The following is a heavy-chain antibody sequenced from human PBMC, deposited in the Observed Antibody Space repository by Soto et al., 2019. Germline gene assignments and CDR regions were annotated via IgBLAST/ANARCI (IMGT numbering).Heavy chain of an antibody. CDR3: ARDKITGLVDY. V-gene: IGHV4-34*01. CDR2: INHSGST. D-gene: IGHD2-8*02. Sequence: QVQLQQWGAGLLKPSETLSLTSAVYGGSLSGYYWTWIRQPPGTGLEWIGEINHSGSTNYNHSLKGRVTISIDTSKNQYSLKLTSVTVADTAVYYCARDKITGLVDYWGQGTLVSVSS. CDR1: GGSLSGYY. J-gene: IGHJ4*02.